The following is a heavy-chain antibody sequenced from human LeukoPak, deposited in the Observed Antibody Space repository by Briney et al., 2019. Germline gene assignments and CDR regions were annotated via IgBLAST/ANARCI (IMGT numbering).Heavy chain of an antibody. CDR2: INHSGST. CDR3: ARDIVVVPAAISPGWSHYYYGMDV. Sequence: PSETLSLTCAVYGGSFSGYYWSWIRQPPGKGLEWIGEINHSGSTNYNPSLKSRVTISVDTSKNQFSLKLSSVTAADTAVYYCARDIVVVPAAISPGWSHYYYGMDVWGQGTTVTVSS. CDR1: GGSFSGYY. D-gene: IGHD2-2*01. J-gene: IGHJ6*02. V-gene: IGHV4-34*01.